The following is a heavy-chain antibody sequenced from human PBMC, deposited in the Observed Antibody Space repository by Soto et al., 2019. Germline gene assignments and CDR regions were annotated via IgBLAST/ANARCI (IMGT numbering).Heavy chain of an antibody. Sequence: QVQLVQSGAEVKNPGSWVKVSCKGSGDTFSRSTISWVRQVPGQRLEWMGRIIPVLGVENHAQNFQGRVTVTADKSTSTAYLELSSLKSEDTAIYYCASSTSGVYVFHDWGQGTLVTVSS. CDR3: ASSTSGVYVFHD. CDR2: IIPVLGVE. D-gene: IGHD2-8*01. V-gene: IGHV1-69*02. CDR1: GDTFSRST. J-gene: IGHJ4*02.